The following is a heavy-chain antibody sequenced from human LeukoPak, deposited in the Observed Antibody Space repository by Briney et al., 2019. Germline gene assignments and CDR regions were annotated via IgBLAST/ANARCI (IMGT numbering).Heavy chain of an antibody. V-gene: IGHV3-21*01. J-gene: IGHJ3*02. CDR3: RVILTEPTSPSPDGLDI. CDR2: ISSSSSYI. Sequence: PGGSLRLSCASSGLTFSSYSMNWVRQAPGKGQEWGSSISSSSSYIYYADSVKGRFTISRDNAKNSLYLQMNSLRAEDTAGYYCRVILTEPTSPSPDGLDIWGQGTMVTVSS. D-gene: IGHD2/OR15-2a*01. CDR1: GLTFSSYS.